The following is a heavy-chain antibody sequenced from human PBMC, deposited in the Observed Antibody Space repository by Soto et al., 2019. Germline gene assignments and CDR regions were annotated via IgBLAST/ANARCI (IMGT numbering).Heavy chain of an antibody. CDR2: TYYGSKWYN. J-gene: IGHJ6*02. D-gene: IGHD3-3*01. CDR3: ARDMTILAWLASPTRRYYSMDF. CDR1: GDSVSSNSAA. V-gene: IGHV6-1*01. Sequence: SQTLSLTCAISGDSVSSNSAAWNWIRQSPSRGLEWLGRTYYGSKWYNDYAVSVKSRITINPDTSKNQFSLQLNSVTPEDTAVYYCARDMTILAWLASPTRRYYSMDFWGQATIVTVSS.